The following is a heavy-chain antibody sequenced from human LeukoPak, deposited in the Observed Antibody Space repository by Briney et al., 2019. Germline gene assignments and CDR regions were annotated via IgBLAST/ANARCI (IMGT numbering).Heavy chain of an antibody. D-gene: IGHD6-13*01. CDR2: IYYSGNT. CDR3: ARRSSSIIFDF. CDR1: GDSISSSSYY. Sequence: SETLSLTCTVSGDSISSSSYYWGWIRQPPGKGLEWIGSIYYSGNTYYNPSLKSQVTMSVDTSKNQFSLKLSSVTAADTAVYYCARRSSSIIFDFWGQGTLVTVSS. V-gene: IGHV4-39*01. J-gene: IGHJ4*02.